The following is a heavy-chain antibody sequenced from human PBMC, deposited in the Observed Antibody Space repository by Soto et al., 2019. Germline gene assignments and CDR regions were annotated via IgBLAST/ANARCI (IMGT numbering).Heavy chain of an antibody. V-gene: IGHV3-23*01. J-gene: IGHJ3*02. CDR3: ARLYCSSTSCYSVGAFDI. CDR1: GFTFSSYA. Sequence: LRLSCAASGFTFSSYAMSWVRQAPGKGLEWVSAISGSGGSTYYADSVKGRFTISRDNSKNTLYLQMNSLRADDTAVYYCARLYCSSTSCYSVGAFDIWGQGTMVTVSS. CDR2: ISGSGGST. D-gene: IGHD2-2*01.